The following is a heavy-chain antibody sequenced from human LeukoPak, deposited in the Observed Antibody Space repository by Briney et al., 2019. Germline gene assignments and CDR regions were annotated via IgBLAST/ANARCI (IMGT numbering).Heavy chain of an antibody. D-gene: IGHD5-12*01. V-gene: IGHV4-4*07. Sequence: SETLSLTCTVSGGSISSYYWSWIRQPAGKGLEWIGRIYTSGSTNYNPSIKSRVTMSVDTSKNQFSLKLSSVTAADTAVYYCARDSPGAGYSGYDSFFWFDPWGQGTLVTVSS. J-gene: IGHJ5*02. CDR2: IYTSGST. CDR3: ARDSPGAGYSGYDSFFWFDP. CDR1: GGSISSYY.